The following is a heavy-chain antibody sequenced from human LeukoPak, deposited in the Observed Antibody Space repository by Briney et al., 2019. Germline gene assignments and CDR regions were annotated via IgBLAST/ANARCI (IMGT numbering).Heavy chain of an antibody. J-gene: IGHJ4*02. CDR3: SRESGAFCPFGY. CDR1: GGSIRSTNW. CDR2: ISLSGQT. D-gene: IGHD1-26*01. Sequence: SETLSLTCGVSGGSIRSTNWWSWVRPPPGQGLEWIGEISLSGQTNLNPSLNGRITMSLDEPRNQPSLKLTSVTAADTAIYYCSRESGAFCPFGYWGQGTLVIV. V-gene: IGHV4/OR15-8*02.